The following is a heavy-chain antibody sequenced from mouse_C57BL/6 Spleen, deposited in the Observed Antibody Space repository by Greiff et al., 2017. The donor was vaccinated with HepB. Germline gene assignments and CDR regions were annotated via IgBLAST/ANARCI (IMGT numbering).Heavy chain of an antibody. Sequence: VKLQESGPGLVQPSQSLSITCTVSGFSLTSYGVHWVRQSPGTGLEWLGVIWSGGSTDYNAAFISRLSISKDNSKSQVFFKMHSLQADDTAIYCGARNTGYDYYFDYWGQGTTLTVSS. D-gene: IGHD2-2*01. J-gene: IGHJ2*01. CDR2: IWSGGST. CDR3: ARNTGYDYYFDY. CDR1: GFSLTSYG. V-gene: IGHV2-2*01.